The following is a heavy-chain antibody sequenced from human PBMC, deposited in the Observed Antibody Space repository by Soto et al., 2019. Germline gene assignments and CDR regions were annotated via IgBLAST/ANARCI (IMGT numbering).Heavy chain of an antibody. D-gene: IGHD4-17*01. Sequence: SLTCTVSGGSISSSSYYWGWIRQPPGKGLEWIGSIYYSGSTYYNPSLKSRVTISVDTSKNQFSLKLSSVTAADTAVYYCARTTVTLLFDYWGQGTLVTVSS. CDR3: ARTTVTLLFDY. V-gene: IGHV4-39*01. J-gene: IGHJ4*02. CDR2: IYYSGST. CDR1: GGSISSSSYY.